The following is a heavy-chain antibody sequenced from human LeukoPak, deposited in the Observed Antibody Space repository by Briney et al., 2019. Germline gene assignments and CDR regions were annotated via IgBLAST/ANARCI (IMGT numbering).Heavy chain of an antibody. D-gene: IGHD7-27*01. J-gene: IGHJ3*02. CDR1: GFTFSTYI. Sequence: GGSLRLSCAASGFTFSTYIMNRVRQAPGKGLEWISYIHSSSSSIYYADSVKGRFTISRDNAKNSLYLQMNSLRDEDTAVYFCARDRLGAGSFDIWGQGTMVTVSS. CDR2: IHSSSSSI. V-gene: IGHV3-48*02. CDR3: ARDRLGAGSFDI.